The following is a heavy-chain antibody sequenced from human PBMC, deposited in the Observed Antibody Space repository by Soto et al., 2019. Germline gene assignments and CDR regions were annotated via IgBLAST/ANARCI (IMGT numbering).Heavy chain of an antibody. CDR2: IYSSGNT. CDR3: ATIRDYDVYGMDV. Sequence: GWSLRLSCAASGFTVSRNYITWVRQAPGKGLEWVSVIYSSGNTYYADAVKGRFTISRDNSKNTVWLQMNSLSAEDTAVYYCATIRDYDVYGMDVWAQGTAVTVSS. V-gene: IGHV3-53*01. J-gene: IGHJ6*02. D-gene: IGHD3-3*01. CDR1: GFTVSRNY.